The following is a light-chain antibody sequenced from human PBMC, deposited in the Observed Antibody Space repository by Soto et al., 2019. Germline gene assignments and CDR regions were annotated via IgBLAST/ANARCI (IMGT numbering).Light chain of an antibody. CDR3: QQYGGSPLVT. V-gene: IGKV3-20*01. Sequence: EIVLTQSPVTLSLSPWERATLSCRASQSVSSSSLAWYQQKPGQAPRLLVYGASSRATGIPDRFSGSGSGTDFTLTISRLEPEDFAVYYCQQYGGSPLVTFGQGTKLEIK. CDR1: QSVSSSS. CDR2: GAS. J-gene: IGKJ2*01.